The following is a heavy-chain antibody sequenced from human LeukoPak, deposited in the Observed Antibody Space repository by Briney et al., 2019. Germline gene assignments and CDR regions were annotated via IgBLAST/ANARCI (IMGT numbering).Heavy chain of an antibody. Sequence: GASVKVSCKASGYTFTSYGISWVRQAPGQGLEWMGWISAYNGNANYAQKLQGRVTMTTDTSTSTAYMELRSLRSDDTAVYYCARDEGIAAAGVFDIWGQGTMVTVSS. CDR2: ISAYNGNA. CDR3: ARDEGIAAAGVFDI. V-gene: IGHV1-18*01. D-gene: IGHD6-13*01. J-gene: IGHJ3*02. CDR1: GYTFTSYG.